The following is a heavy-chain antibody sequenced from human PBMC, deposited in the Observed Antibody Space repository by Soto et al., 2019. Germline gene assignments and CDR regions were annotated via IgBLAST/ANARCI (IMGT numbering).Heavy chain of an antibody. Sequence: GGSLRLSCAASGFTFNSYGMHWVRQAPGKGLEWVASISHDGTNKYFVDSVKGRFTISRDISKSTLYLQMNSLRAEDTVLYYCAKTPWEKYYSSWFDCWGQGTLVTVSS. J-gene: IGHJ4*02. D-gene: IGHD1-26*01. V-gene: IGHV3-30*18. CDR3: AKTPWEKYYSSWFDC. CDR1: GFTFNSYG. CDR2: ISHDGTNK.